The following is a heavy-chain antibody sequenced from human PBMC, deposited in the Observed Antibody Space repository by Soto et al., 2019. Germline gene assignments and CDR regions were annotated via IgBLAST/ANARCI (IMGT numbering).Heavy chain of an antibody. D-gene: IGHD5-18*01. J-gene: IGHJ5*02. CDR3: ARERGRYSYGYSLKWFDP. Sequence: QVQLVQSGAEVKKPGASVKVSCKASGYTFTSYGISWVRQAPGQGLEWMGWISAYNGNTNYAQKLQGRVTMTTDTSTSTAYMEQRSLRSEDTAVYYCARERGRYSYGYSLKWFDPWGQGTLVTVSS. V-gene: IGHV1-18*04. CDR1: GYTFTSYG. CDR2: ISAYNGNT.